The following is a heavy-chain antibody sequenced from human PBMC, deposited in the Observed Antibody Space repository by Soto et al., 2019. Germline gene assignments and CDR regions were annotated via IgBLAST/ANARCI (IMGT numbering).Heavy chain of an antibody. CDR1: GGSISSGGYS. CDR2: IYHSGST. CDR3: ARGVTTVTTLDY. V-gene: IGHV4-30-2*01. Sequence: QLQLQESGSGLVKPSQTLSLTCAVSGGSISSGGYSWSWIRQPPGKGLEWIGYIYHSGSTYYNPSLKSRVXXXLXXSKKQFSLKLSSVTAAETAVYYCARGVTTVTTLDYWGQGTLVTVSS. J-gene: IGHJ4*02. D-gene: IGHD4-17*01.